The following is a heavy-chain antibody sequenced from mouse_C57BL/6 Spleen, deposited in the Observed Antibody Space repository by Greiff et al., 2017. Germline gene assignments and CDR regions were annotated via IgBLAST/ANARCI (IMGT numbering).Heavy chain of an antibody. CDR2: IYPGSGST. CDR1: GYTFTSYW. V-gene: IGHV1-55*01. Sequence: QVQLQQPGAELVKPGASVKMSCKASGYTFTSYWITWVKQRPGQGLEWIGDIYPGSGSTNYNEKFKSKVTLTVDTSSSTAYMQLSSLTSEDSAVYCCARRGYDVGATWFAYWGQGTLVTVSA. D-gene: IGHD2-2*01. CDR3: ARRGYDVGATWFAY. J-gene: IGHJ3*01.